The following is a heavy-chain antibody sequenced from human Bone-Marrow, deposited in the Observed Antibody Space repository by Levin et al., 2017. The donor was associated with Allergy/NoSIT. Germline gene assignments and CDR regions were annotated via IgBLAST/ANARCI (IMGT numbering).Heavy chain of an antibody. D-gene: IGHD2-8*01. Sequence: GESLKISCKASGYTFIDYYIHWVRQAPGQGLEWMGWVNPKTGVTNYAQNFQGRVSMTRDTSVSTAYMDLSSLTSDDTAVYYCAGAPYATNYYGLDVWGQGTTVTVSS. CDR1: GYTFIDYY. V-gene: IGHV1-2*02. CDR3: AGAPYATNYYGLDV. CDR2: VNPKTGVT. J-gene: IGHJ6*02.